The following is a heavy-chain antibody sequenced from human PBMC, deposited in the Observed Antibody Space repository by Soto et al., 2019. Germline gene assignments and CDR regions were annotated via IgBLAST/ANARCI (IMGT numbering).Heavy chain of an antibody. Sequence: ESVGDVVQPGRSLRLSCAASGFTFSSYAMHWVRQAPGKGLEWVAVISYDGSNKYYADSVKGRFTISRDNSKNTLYLQMNSLRAEDTAVYYCARLDSSGYYYFDYWGQGTLVTVSS. V-gene: IGHV3-30-3*01. CDR3: ARLDSSGYYYFDY. CDR2: ISYDGSNK. J-gene: IGHJ4*02. D-gene: IGHD3-22*01. CDR1: GFTFSSYA.